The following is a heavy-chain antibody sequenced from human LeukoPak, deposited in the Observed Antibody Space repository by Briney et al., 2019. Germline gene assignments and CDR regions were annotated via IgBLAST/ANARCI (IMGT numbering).Heavy chain of an antibody. J-gene: IGHJ5*02. CDR3: ARGRLLMWFDP. CDR1: GFTFSSYE. CDR2: INHSGST. V-gene: IGHV4-34*01. D-gene: IGHD3-16*01. Sequence: LRLSCAASGFTFSSYEMNWVRQPPGKGLEWIGEINHSGSTNYNPSLKSRVTISVDTSKKQFSLKLSSVTAADTAVYYCARGRLLMWFDPWGQGTLVTVSS.